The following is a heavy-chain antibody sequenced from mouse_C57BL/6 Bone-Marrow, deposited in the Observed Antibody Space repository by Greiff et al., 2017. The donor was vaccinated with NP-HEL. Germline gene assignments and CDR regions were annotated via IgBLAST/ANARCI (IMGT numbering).Heavy chain of an antibody. CDR3: ARGGNYYGNPSYWYFDV. CDR1: GYTFTDYY. D-gene: IGHD2-1*01. CDR2: IYPGSGNT. J-gene: IGHJ1*03. V-gene: IGHV1-76*01. Sequence: VQLQQSGAELVRPGASVKLSCKASGYTFTDYYINWVKQRPGQGLEWIARIYPGSGNTYYNEKFKGKATLTAEKSSSTAYMQLSSLTSEYSAVYFCARGGNYYGNPSYWYFDVWGTGTTVTVSS.